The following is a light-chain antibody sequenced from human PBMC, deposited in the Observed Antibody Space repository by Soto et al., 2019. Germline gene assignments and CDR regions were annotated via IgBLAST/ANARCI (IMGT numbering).Light chain of an antibody. J-gene: IGKJ1*01. V-gene: IGKV1-39*01. CDR3: PHYNSYPVA. CDR2: AAS. Sequence: NRSYMRRGASQSISSYLNWCQQKPGKAPKLLIYAASSLHGGVPSSSGAGGPVTDFTVTISSLLSDDCACYYCPHYNSYPVAFGEGTKVDIK. CDR1: QSISSY.